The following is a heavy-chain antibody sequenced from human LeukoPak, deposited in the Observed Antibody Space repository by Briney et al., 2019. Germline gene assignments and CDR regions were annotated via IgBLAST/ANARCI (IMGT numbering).Heavy chain of an antibody. CDR2: ISAYNGNT. CDR3: ARGGYGDYVVDY. CDR1: GYTFTSYG. D-gene: IGHD4-17*01. V-gene: IGHV1-18*01. J-gene: IGHJ4*02. Sequence: ASVKVSCKASGYTFTSYGISWVRQAPGQGLEWMGWISAYNGNTNYAQKFQGRVTMTRDTSISTAYMELSRLRSDDTAVYYCARGGYGDYVVDYWGQGTLVTVSS.